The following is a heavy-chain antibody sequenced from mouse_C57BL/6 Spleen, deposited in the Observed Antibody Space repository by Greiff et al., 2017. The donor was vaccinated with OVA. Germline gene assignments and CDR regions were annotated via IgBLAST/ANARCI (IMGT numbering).Heavy chain of an antibody. D-gene: IGHD1-1*01. CDR1: GYAFSSYW. J-gene: IGHJ1*03. CDR3: ARTELLRYFDV. CDR2: IYPGDGDT. Sequence: QVQLKESGAELVKPGASVKISCKASGYAFSSYWMNWVKQRPGKGLEWIGQIYPGDGDTTYNGKVKGKATLTADKSSSTAYMQLSSLTSEDSAVYFCARTELLRYFDVWGTGTTVTVSS. V-gene: IGHV1-80*01.